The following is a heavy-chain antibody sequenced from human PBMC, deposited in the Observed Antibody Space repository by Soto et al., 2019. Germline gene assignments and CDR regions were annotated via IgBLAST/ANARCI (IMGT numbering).Heavy chain of an antibody. CDR2: IYYSGST. V-gene: IGHV4-59*01. CDR3: AREPLTDSNILTGSFLWYFDL. CDR1: GGSISSYY. J-gene: IGHJ2*01. Sequence: SETLSLTCTVSGGSISSYYWSWIRQPPGKGLEWIGYIYYSGSTNYNPSLKSRVTISVDTSKNQFSLKLSSVTAADTAVYYCAREPLTDSNILTGSFLWYFDLWGRGTLVTVS. D-gene: IGHD3-9*01.